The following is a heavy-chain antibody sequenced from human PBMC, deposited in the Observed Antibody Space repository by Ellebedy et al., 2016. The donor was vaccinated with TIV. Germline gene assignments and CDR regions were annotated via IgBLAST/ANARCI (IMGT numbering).Heavy chain of an antibody. CDR3: ARGNILQYYYYGMDV. Sequence: GESLKISCAASGFTFSSYSMNWVRQAPGKGLEWVSSISSSSSYIYYADSVKGRFTISRDNAKNSLYLQMNSLRAEDTAVYYCARGNILQYYYYGMDVWGQGTTVTVSS. CDR1: GFTFSSYS. D-gene: IGHD1/OR15-1a*01. CDR2: ISSSSSYI. V-gene: IGHV3-21*01. J-gene: IGHJ6*02.